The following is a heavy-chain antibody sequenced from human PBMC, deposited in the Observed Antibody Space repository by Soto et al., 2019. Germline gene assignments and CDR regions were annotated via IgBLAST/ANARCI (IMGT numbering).Heavy chain of an antibody. CDR3: ATAMVRGVPSGYYYGMDV. J-gene: IGHJ6*02. Sequence: ASVKVSCKFSGYTLTELSMHWVRQAPGKGLEWMGGFDPEDGETIYAQKFQGRVTMTEDTSTDTAYMELSSLRSEDTAVYYCATAMVRGVPSGYYYGMDVWGQGTTVTVSS. CDR2: FDPEDGET. D-gene: IGHD3-10*01. V-gene: IGHV1-24*01. CDR1: GYTLTELS.